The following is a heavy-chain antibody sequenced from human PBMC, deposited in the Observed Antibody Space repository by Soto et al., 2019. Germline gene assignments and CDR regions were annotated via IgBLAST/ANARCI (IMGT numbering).Heavy chain of an antibody. CDR3: ARALAVAGRFDY. CDR2: FIPIFGTA. V-gene: IGHV1-69*12. D-gene: IGHD6-19*01. Sequence: QVQLVQSGAEATKPGSSVKVSCKASGGTFSSYAISWVLQASGQGLEWMGGFIPIFGTANYAQKFQGRVTITADESPSTAYMELTRLSSEEPAVDFCARALAVAGRFDYSGQGTLVTVSS. J-gene: IGHJ4*02. CDR1: GGTFSSYA.